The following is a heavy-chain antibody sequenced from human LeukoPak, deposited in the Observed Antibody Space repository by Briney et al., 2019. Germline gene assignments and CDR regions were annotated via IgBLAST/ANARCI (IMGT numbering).Heavy chain of an antibody. J-gene: IGHJ3*02. CDR1: GFTFSSYS. CDR2: ISSSSSYI. D-gene: IGHD2-2*02. CDR3: ARDGRYCSSTSCYRGAFDI. Sequence: GGSLRLSCAASGFTFSSYSMNWVRQAPGKGLEWVSSISSSSSYIYCADSVKGRFTISRDNAKNSLYLQMNSLRAEDTAVYYCARDGRYCSSTSCYRGAFDIWGQGTMVTVSS. V-gene: IGHV3-21*01.